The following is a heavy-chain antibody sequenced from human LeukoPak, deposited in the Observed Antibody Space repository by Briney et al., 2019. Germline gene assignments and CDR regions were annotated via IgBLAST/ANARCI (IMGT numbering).Heavy chain of an antibody. CDR1: GYTFTSYG. D-gene: IGHD3-3*01. CDR3: ARGRITIFGVVITSLDY. Sequence: ASVKVSCKASGYTFTSYGISWVRQAPEQGLEWMGWISAYNGNTNYAQKLQGRVTMTTDTSTSTAYMELRSLRSDDTAVYYCARGRITIFGVVITSLDYWGQGTLVTVSS. J-gene: IGHJ4*02. V-gene: IGHV1-18*01. CDR2: ISAYNGNT.